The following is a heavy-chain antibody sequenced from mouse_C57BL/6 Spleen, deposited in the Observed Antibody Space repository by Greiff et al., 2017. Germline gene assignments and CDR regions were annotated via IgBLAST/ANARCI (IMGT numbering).Heavy chain of an antibody. CDR1: GYTFTSYW. CDR2: IHPNSGST. J-gene: IGHJ3*01. CDR3: ARGLYDYDLAWFAY. V-gene: IGHV1-64*01. D-gene: IGHD2-4*01. Sequence: VQLQQSGAELVKPGASVKLSCKASGYTFTSYWMHWVKQRPGQGLEWIGMIHPNSGSTNYNEKFKSKATLTVDKSSSTAYMQLSSLTSEDSAVYYCARGLYDYDLAWFAYWGQGTLVTVSA.